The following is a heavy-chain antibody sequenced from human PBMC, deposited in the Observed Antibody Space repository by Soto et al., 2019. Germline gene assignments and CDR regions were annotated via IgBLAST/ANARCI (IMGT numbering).Heavy chain of an antibody. CDR2: INSDGSST. D-gene: IGHD6-6*01. CDR3: ARSQEYSSSMVEDY. V-gene: IGHV3-74*01. Sequence: GESLKISCAASGFTFSSYWMHWVRQAPGKGLVWVSRINSDGSSTSYADSVKGRFTISRDNAKNTLYLQMNSLRAEDTAVYYCARSQEYSSSMVEDYWGQGTLVTVSS. CDR1: GFTFSSYW. J-gene: IGHJ4*02.